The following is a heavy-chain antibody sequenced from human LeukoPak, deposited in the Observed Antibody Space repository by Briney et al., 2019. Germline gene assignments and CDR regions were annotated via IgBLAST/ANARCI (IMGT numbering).Heavy chain of an antibody. CDR2: ISSSSSYI. D-gene: IGHD6-13*01. CDR3: ARDLGRGQHRD. CDR1: GFTFSSYS. Sequence: GGSLRLSCAASGFTFSSYSMNWVRQAPGKGLEWVSSISSSSSYIYYADSVKGRFTISRDNAKNSLYLQMNSLRAEDTAVYYCARDLGRGQHRDWGQGTLVTVSS. J-gene: IGHJ4*02. V-gene: IGHV3-21*01.